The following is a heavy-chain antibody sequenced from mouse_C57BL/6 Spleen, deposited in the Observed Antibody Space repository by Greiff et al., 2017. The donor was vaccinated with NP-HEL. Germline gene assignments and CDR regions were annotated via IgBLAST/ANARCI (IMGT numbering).Heavy chain of an antibody. CDR2: IDPETGGT. J-gene: IGHJ3*01. CDR3: TRGLYYSNYEAY. Sequence: QVQLQQSGAELVRPGASVTLSCKASGYTFTDYEMHWVKQTPVHGLEWIGAIDPETGGTAYNQKFKGKAILTADKSSSTAYMELRSLTSEDSAVYYCTRGLYYSNYEAYWGQGTLVTVSA. CDR1: GYTFTDYE. V-gene: IGHV1-15*01. D-gene: IGHD2-5*01.